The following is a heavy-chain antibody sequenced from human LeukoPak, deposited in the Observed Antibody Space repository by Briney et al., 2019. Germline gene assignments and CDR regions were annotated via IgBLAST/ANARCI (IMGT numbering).Heavy chain of an antibody. V-gene: IGHV3-30*03. CDR1: GLTFSRSA. Sequence: QTGGSLRLSCAASGLTFSRSAMHWVRQAPGKGLEWVAVISYDGTDKYYEDSVKGRFTISRDSSKSTLYLQMNSLRAEDTAVYYCARNIAVAGLDYWGQGTLVTVSS. D-gene: IGHD6-19*01. J-gene: IGHJ4*02. CDR3: ARNIAVAGLDY. CDR2: ISYDGTDK.